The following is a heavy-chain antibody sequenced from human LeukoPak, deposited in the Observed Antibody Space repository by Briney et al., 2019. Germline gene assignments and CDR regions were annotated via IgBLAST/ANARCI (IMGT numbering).Heavy chain of an antibody. V-gene: IGHV3-30*04. CDR1: GFTFSSYA. Sequence: PGGSLRLSCAASGFTFSSYAIHWVRQAPGKGLEWVAVILYDGSNKYYADSVKGRFTISRDNSKNPLYLQMNSLRAEDTAVYYCARGDTVTTYYFDYWGQGTLVTVSS. CDR3: ARGDTVTTYYFDY. D-gene: IGHD4-17*01. CDR2: ILYDGSNK. J-gene: IGHJ4*02.